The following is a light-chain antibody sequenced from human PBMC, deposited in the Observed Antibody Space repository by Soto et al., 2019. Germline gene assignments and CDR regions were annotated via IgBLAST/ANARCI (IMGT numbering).Light chain of an antibody. V-gene: IGLV1-40*01. CDR1: SSKIGAGYD. CDR3: QSYAISLSGSV. J-gene: IGLJ7*01. CDR2: GNS. Sequence: QSVLTQPPSVSGAPGQRVTISCTGSSSKIGAGYDVHWYQQLPGTAPKLLIYGNSNRPSWVPDRFSGSQSGTSASLAITGLQAEDEADYYCQSYAISLSGSVFGGGTQLTVL.